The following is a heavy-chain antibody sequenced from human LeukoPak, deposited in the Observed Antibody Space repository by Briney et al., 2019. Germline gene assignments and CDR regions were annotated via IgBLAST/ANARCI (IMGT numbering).Heavy chain of an antibody. V-gene: IGHV3-15*07. CDR1: GFTFTNAW. Sequence: GGSLRLSCAASGFTFTNAWMNWVRQAPGKGLEWVGRIKSKADGETIDYAAPVNGRFTFSRDDSKNMLYLQMNSLKSEDTAVYYCSTLTSRGLSDSWGQGTLVTVSS. D-gene: IGHD1-20*01. CDR3: STLTSRGLSDS. CDR2: IKSKADGETI. J-gene: IGHJ4*02.